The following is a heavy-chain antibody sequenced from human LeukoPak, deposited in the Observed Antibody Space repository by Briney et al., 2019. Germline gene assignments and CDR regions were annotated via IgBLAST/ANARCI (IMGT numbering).Heavy chain of an antibody. CDR3: ARGSTYDSSGSDAFDI. V-gene: IGHV4-59*01. J-gene: IGHJ3*02. D-gene: IGHD3-22*01. Sequence: PSETLSLTCTVSGGAISSYYWSWIRQPPGKGLEWIGYIYYSGSTNYNPSPKSRVTISVDTSKNQFSLKLSSVTAADTDVYYCARGSTYDSSGSDAFDIWGPGTMVTVSS. CDR1: GGAISSYY. CDR2: IYYSGST.